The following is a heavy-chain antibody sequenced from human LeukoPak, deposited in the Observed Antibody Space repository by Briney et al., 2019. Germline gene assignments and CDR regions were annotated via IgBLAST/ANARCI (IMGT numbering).Heavy chain of an antibody. CDR1: GGSISSYY. CDR2: INHSGST. D-gene: IGHD2-2*01. Sequence: SETLSLTCTVSGGSISSYYWSWIRQPPGKGLEWIGEINHSGSTNYNPSLKSRVTISVDTSKNQFSLKLSSVTAADTAVYYCARHIRVVVPAATIYYFDYWGQGTLVTVSS. J-gene: IGHJ4*02. CDR3: ARHIRVVVPAATIYYFDY. V-gene: IGHV4-34*01.